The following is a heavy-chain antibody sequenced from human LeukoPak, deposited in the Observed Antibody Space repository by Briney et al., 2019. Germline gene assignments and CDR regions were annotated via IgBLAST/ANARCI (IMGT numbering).Heavy chain of an antibody. CDR3: GGFGSSWPENWFDP. CDR2: ISSSSRYI. J-gene: IGHJ5*02. V-gene: IGHV3-21*01. CDR1: GFTFGDYS. Sequence: GGSLRLSCAASGFTFGDYSMNWVRQAPGKGLEWVSSISSSSRYISYADSVKGRFIISRDNSKNTLYLQMNSLRAEDTAVYYCGGFGSSWPENWFDPWGQGTLVTVSS. D-gene: IGHD6-13*01.